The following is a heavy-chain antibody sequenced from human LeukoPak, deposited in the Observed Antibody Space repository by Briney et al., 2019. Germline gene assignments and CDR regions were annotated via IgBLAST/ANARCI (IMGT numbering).Heavy chain of an antibody. D-gene: IGHD6-13*01. Sequence: PGRSLRLSCAASGFTFDDYAMHWVRQAPGKGLEWVSGISWNSGSIGYADSVKGRFTISRDNAKNSLYLQMNSLRAEDTALYYCAKDSFLYSSSWYYFDYWGQGTLVTVSS. J-gene: IGHJ4*02. V-gene: IGHV3-9*01. CDR3: AKDSFLYSSSWYYFDY. CDR1: GFTFDDYA. CDR2: ISWNSGSI.